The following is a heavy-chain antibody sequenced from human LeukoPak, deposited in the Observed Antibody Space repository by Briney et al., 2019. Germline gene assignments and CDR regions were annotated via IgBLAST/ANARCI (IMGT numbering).Heavy chain of an antibody. D-gene: IGHD2-15*01. V-gene: IGHV4-59*01. CDR3: ARDPRLYCSGSSCFQSYYFDL. Sequence: SETLSLTCTVSGGSINTYYWSWIRQPPGKGLEWIGCINNSGTTNYNPSLKNRVTISVDTSKNHFSLRLTSVTAADTAVYYCARDPRLYCSGSSCFQSYYFDLWGLGALVTVSS. CDR2: INNSGTT. CDR1: GGSINTYY. J-gene: IGHJ2*01.